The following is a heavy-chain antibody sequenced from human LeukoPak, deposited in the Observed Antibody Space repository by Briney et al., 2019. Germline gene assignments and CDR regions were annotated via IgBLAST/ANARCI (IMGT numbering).Heavy chain of an antibody. V-gene: IGHV4-61*01. CDR3: ARRGGSGSSFDY. J-gene: IGHJ4*02. D-gene: IGHD3-10*01. Sequence: SETLSLTCTVSGGSVSSGSYYWSWIRQPPGKGLEWIGYIYYSGSTNYNPSLKSRVTMSVDTSQNQFSLKLSSVTAADTAVYYCARRGGSGSSFDYWGQGTLVTISS. CDR2: IYYSGST. CDR1: GGSVSSGSYY.